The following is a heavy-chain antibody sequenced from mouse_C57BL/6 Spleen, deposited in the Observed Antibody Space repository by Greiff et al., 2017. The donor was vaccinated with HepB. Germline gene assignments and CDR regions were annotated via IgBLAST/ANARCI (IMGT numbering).Heavy chain of an antibody. V-gene: IGHV1-50*01. CDR2: IDPSDSYT. CDR3: ARSSGYYYGSSYAMDY. Sequence: QVQLQQPGAELVKPGASVKLSCKASGYTFTSYWMQWVKQRPGQGLEWIGEIDPSDSYTNYNQKFKGKATLTVDTSSSTAYMQLSSLTSEDSAVYYGARSSGYYYGSSYAMDYWGQGTSVTVSS. D-gene: IGHD1-1*01. J-gene: IGHJ4*01. CDR1: GYTFTSYW.